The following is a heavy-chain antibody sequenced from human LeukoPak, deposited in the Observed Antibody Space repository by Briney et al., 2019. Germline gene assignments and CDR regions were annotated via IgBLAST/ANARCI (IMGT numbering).Heavy chain of an antibody. J-gene: IGHJ4*02. CDR1: GFTFSNAW. Sequence: GGSLRLSCAASGFTFSNAWMNWVRQAPGKGLEWVSYISSSSSTIYYADSVKGRFTISRDNAKNSLYLQMNSLRAEDTAVYYCARGSNSGFFAYYFDYWGQGTLVTVSS. CDR3: ARGSNSGFFAYYFDY. V-gene: IGHV3-48*04. D-gene: IGHD3-22*01. CDR2: ISSSSSTI.